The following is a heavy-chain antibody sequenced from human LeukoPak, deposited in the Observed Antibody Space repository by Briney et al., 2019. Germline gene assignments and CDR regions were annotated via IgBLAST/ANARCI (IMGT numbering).Heavy chain of an antibody. Sequence: PGRSLRLSCTAYGFTFGDYAMSWVRQAPGKGLEWVGFIRSKAYGGTTEYVASVKGRFTISRDDSKSIAYLQMNSLKTEDTAVYYCTRDPGYDILTGYYRPFDYWGQGTLVTVSS. CDR3: TRDPGYDILTGYYRPFDY. CDR1: GFTFGDYA. CDR2: IRSKAYGGTT. D-gene: IGHD3-9*01. V-gene: IGHV3-49*04. J-gene: IGHJ4*02.